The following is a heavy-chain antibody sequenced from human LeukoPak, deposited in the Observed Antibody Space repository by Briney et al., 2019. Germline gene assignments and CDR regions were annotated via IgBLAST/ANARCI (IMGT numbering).Heavy chain of an antibody. CDR1: GFIFSFYA. V-gene: IGHV3-23*01. D-gene: IGHD2-8*02. J-gene: IGHJ4*02. CDR2: ISGSGGST. Sequence: GGSLRLSCAASGFIFSFYAMSWVRQAPGKGLEWVSAISGSGGSTYYADSVKGRFTISRDNSKNTLYLQMNSLRAEDTAVYYCAKTGAPLRFDYWGQGTLVTVSA. CDR3: AKTGAPLRFDY.